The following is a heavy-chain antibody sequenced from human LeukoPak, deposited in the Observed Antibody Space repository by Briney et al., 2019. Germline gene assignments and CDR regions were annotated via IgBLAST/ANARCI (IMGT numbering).Heavy chain of an antibody. J-gene: IGHJ5*02. V-gene: IGHV3-33*06. CDR2: IWYDGSNK. Sequence: PGRSLRLSCAASGFTFSRHGMHWVRQAPGKGLEWVAVIWYDGSNKYYADSVKGRFTISRDNSKNTLYLQMNSLRAEDTAVYYCAKDQGTSKSNWFDPWGQGTLVTVSS. CDR3: AKDQGTSKSNWFDP. D-gene: IGHD2-2*01. CDR1: GFTFSRHG.